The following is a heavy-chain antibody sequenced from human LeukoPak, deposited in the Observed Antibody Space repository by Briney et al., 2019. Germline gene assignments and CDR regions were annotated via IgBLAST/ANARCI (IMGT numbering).Heavy chain of an antibody. CDR1: GFTFDDYA. V-gene: IGHV3-23*01. D-gene: IGHD1-26*01. Sequence: GRSLRLSCAASGFTFDDYAMHWVRQAPGKGLEWVSTISGDPGRTNYADSVKGRFTISRDNSNNALFLQMNSLRVEDTAIYYCARDPGGSFDYWGQGTLVTVSS. CDR2: ISGDPGRT. J-gene: IGHJ4*02. CDR3: ARDPGGSFDY.